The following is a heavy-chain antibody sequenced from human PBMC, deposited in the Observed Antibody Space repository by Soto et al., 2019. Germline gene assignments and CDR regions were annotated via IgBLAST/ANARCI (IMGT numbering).Heavy chain of an antibody. D-gene: IGHD3-22*01. V-gene: IGHV1-69*01. CDR3: ASGHANDTSGYQGY. Sequence: QVQLVQSGAEVKKPGSSVKVSCKTSGGTFSTYGISWVRQAPGQGLEWMGGIIPIFGTTSYAQKFQGRVTLTADESTSTVYMELSSLRSEDTAVYYCASGHANDTSGYQGYWGQGTLVIVSS. CDR2: IIPIFGTT. J-gene: IGHJ4*02. CDR1: GGTFSTYG.